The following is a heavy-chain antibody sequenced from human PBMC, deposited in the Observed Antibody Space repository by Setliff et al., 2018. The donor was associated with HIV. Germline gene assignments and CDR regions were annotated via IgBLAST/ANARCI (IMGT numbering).Heavy chain of an antibody. D-gene: IGHD3-16*02. CDR2: ISTFRGT. CDR3: SRGTFGGVIAQYYFDY. V-gene: IGHV4-4*09. Sequence: SETLSLTCSVSGDSVSDYYWSWIRQPPGKGLEWIGDISTFRGTNYSPSLQSRVTISMDTSKNQLSLNLSSATAADTAVYYCSRGTFGGVIAQYYFDYWGQGTLVTRLL. J-gene: IGHJ4*02. CDR1: GDSVSDYY.